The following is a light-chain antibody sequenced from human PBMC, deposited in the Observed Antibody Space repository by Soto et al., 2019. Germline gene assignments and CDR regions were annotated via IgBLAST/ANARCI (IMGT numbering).Light chain of an antibody. Sequence: TVSTQSLVTLSLSPGERATLSCRSSQSVSSNYLAWYQQKPGQAPRLLIYGASIRATGIPDRFSGSGSETDFTLTISRLEPEDFALYYCQQYGSSAPITFGQGTRLEIK. CDR3: QQYGSSAPIT. J-gene: IGKJ5*01. V-gene: IGKV3-20*01. CDR2: GAS. CDR1: QSVSSNY.